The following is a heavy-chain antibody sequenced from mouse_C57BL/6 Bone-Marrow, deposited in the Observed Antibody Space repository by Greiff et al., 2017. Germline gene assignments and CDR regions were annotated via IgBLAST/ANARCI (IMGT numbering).Heavy chain of an antibody. CDR2: ISDGGSYT. J-gene: IGHJ3*01. V-gene: IGHV5-4*01. D-gene: IGHD1-1*01. Sequence: EVKVVESGGGLVKPGGSLKLSCAASGFTFSSYAMSWVRQTPEKRLEWVATISDGGSYTYYPDNVKGRFTISRDNVKNNLYLQMSHLKSEDTAMYYCARDYYGSSYPIAYWGQGTLVTVSA. CDR1: GFTFSSYA. CDR3: ARDYYGSSYPIAY.